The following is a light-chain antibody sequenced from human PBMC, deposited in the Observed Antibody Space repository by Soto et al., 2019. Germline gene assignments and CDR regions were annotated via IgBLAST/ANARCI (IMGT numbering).Light chain of an antibody. CDR1: QSIDNRY. Sequence: EIVLTQSPGTLSSSPGERATLSCRASQSIDNRYFAWYQHKPGQAPRLLIYATSSSATGIPDRCVASGSGDYITLTINPLEASGFAVYYCQQYFASSWTFGQGTKVDIK. CDR2: ATS. CDR3: QQYFASSWT. J-gene: IGKJ1*01. V-gene: IGKV3-20*01.